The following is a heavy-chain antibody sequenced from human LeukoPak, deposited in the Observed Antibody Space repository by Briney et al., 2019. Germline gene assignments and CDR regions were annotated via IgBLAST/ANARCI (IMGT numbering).Heavy chain of an antibody. J-gene: IGHJ4*02. CDR1: GFIFSSYS. CDR2: IRSTGTGI. V-gene: IGHV3-48*04. D-gene: IGHD4-23*01. Sequence: GGSLRLSCAASGFIFSSYSINWVRQAPGKGLEWVSYIRSTGTGIYYADSVKGRFTISRDNAKNSLYLQMDSLRAEDTALYYCARDPTSKRGNSWVVRFDYWGQGTLVTVSS. CDR3: ARDPTSKRGNSWVVRFDY.